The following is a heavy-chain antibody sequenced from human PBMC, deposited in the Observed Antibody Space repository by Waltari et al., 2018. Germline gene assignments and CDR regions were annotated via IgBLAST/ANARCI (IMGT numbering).Heavy chain of an antibody. CDR2: IKSKTDGGTT. V-gene: IGHV3-15*01. CDR3: TTFYDFWSGYPWYFDY. CDR1: GFTFSNAW. D-gene: IGHD3-3*01. J-gene: IGHJ4*02. Sequence: EVQLVESGGGLVKPGGSLRLSCAASGFTFSNAWMRWVPQAPGKGLEWVGRIKSKTDGGTTDYAAPVKGRFTISRDDSKNTLYLQMNSLKTEDTAVYYCTTFYDFWSGYPWYFDYWGQGTLVTVSS.